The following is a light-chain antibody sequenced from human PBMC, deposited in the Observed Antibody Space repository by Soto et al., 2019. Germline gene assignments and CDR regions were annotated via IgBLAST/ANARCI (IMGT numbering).Light chain of an antibody. Sequence: QSAPTQPASVSGSPGQSITISCTGTSSDVGGYNYVSWYQQHPGKAPKLMIYEVSNRPSGVSNRFSGSKSGNTASLTISGLQAEDEAHYYCSSYTSSSTPWVFGGGTKLTVL. V-gene: IGLV2-14*01. CDR1: SSDVGGYNY. CDR3: SSYTSSSTPWV. CDR2: EVS. J-gene: IGLJ3*02.